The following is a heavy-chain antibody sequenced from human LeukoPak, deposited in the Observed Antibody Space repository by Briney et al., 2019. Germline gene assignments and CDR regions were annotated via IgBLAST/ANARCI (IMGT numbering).Heavy chain of an antibody. Sequence: GGSLRLSCAASGFSFSSYEMNWVRQAPGKGLEWVSYIGSSGSTVYYADSVKGRFTISRDNAKNSLYLQMNSLRAEDTAVYYCARDSRDYGSGSYYYMDVWGKGTTVTVSS. D-gene: IGHD3-10*01. V-gene: IGHV3-48*03. J-gene: IGHJ6*03. CDR3: ARDSRDYGSGSYYYMDV. CDR2: IGSSGSTV. CDR1: GFSFSSYE.